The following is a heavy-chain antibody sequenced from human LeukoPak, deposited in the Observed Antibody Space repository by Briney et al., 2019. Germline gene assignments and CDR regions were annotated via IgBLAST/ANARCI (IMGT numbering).Heavy chain of an antibody. Sequence: SETLSLTCTVSGASISSYYWSWIRQPPGKGLELIGYIYYSESTNYNPSLKSRVTISIDTSKNQFSLKLSSVTAADTAVHYCARQPRYCRGGSCYSAYFDYWGQGTLVTVSS. CDR2: IYYSEST. CDR3: ARQPRYCRGGSCYSAYFDY. D-gene: IGHD2-15*01. V-gene: IGHV4-59*08. CDR1: GASISSYY. J-gene: IGHJ4*02.